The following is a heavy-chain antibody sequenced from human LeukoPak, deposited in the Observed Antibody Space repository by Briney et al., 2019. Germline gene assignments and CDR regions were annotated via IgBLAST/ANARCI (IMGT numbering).Heavy chain of an antibody. V-gene: IGHV3-30-3*01. CDR1: GFTFSSYA. D-gene: IGHD4-23*01. CDR3: AKEGWGQVRWSGLDI. J-gene: IGHJ3*02. Sequence: GGSLRLSCAASGFTFSSYAMHWDRQAPGKGLEWVAVISYDGSNKYYADSVKGRFTISRDNSKNTLYLQMNSLRAEDTAVYYCAKEGWGQVRWSGLDIWGQGTMVTVSS. CDR2: ISYDGSNK.